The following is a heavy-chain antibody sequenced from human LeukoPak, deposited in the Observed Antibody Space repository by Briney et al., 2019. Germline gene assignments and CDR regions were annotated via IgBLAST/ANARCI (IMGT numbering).Heavy chain of an antibody. CDR2: ISSSSSTI. CDR1: GFTFSSYS. Sequence: GGSLRLSCAASGFTFSSYSMNWVRQAPGKGLEWVSYISSSSSTIYYADSVKGRFTISRDNAKNSLYLQMNSLRAEDTAVYYCARDVGVKHYDSSGYYYVPDAFDIWGQGTMVTVSS. V-gene: IGHV3-48*01. CDR3: ARDVGVKHYDSSGYYYVPDAFDI. J-gene: IGHJ3*02. D-gene: IGHD3-22*01.